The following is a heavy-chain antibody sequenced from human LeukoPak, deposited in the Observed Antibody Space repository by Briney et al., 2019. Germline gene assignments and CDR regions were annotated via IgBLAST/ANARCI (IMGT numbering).Heavy chain of an antibody. V-gene: IGHV4-59*12. J-gene: IGHJ4*02. Sequence: TSETLSLTCTVSGGSISGYYWSWIRQPPGKGLEWIGYIYYSGSTNYNPSLKSRVTISVDTSKNQFSLKLSSVTAADTAVYYCARDGKEMATIFTYRGQGTLATVSS. D-gene: IGHD5-24*01. CDR2: IYYSGST. CDR1: GGSISGYY. CDR3: ARDGKEMATIFTY.